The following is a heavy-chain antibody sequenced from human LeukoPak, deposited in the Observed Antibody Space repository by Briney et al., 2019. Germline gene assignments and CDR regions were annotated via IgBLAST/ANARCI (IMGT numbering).Heavy chain of an antibody. J-gene: IGHJ4*02. CDR1: GFTFSSYG. V-gene: IGHV3-23*01. CDR3: AREGGWRPFDY. Sequence: PGGSLRLSCAASGFTFSSYGMSWVRQAPGKGLEWVSAISGSGGSTYYADSVKGRFTISRDNAKNSLYLQMNSLRAEDTAVYYCAREGGWRPFDYWGQGTLVTVSS. D-gene: IGHD3-16*01. CDR2: ISGSGGST.